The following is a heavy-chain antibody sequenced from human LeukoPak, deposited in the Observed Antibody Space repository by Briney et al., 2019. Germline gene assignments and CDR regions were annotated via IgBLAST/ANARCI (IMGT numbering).Heavy chain of an antibody. V-gene: IGHV4-59*12. CDR1: GGSFSGYY. J-gene: IGHJ3*02. Sequence: PSETLSLTCAVYGGSFSGYYWSWIRQPPGKGLEWIGYIYYSGSTYYNPSLKSRVTISVDTSKNQFSLKLSSVTAADAAVYYCARAITMIRGAFDIWGQGTMVTVSS. D-gene: IGHD3-22*01. CDR3: ARAITMIRGAFDI. CDR2: IYYSGST.